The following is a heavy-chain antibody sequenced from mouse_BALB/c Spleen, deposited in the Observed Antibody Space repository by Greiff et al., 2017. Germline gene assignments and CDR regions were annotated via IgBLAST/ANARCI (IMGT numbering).Heavy chain of an antibody. D-gene: IGHD3-3*01. CDR2: IDPSDSET. J-gene: IGHJ3*01. CDR1: GYSFTSYW. V-gene: IGHV1S126*01. Sequence: QVQLKESGPQLVRPGASVKISCKASGYSFTSYWMHWVKQRPGQGLEWIGMIDPSDSETRLNQKFKDKATLTVDKSSSTAYMQLSSPTSEDSAVYYCARGAARAWFAYWGQGTLVTVSA. CDR3: ARGAARAWFAY.